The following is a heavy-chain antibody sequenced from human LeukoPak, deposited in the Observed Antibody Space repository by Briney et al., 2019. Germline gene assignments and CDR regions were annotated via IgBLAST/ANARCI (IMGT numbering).Heavy chain of an antibody. CDR2: INRSGST. Sequence: SETLSLTCAVYGGSFSGYYWSWIRQPPGKGLEWIGEINRSGSTNYNPSLKSRVTISVDTSKNQFSLKLSSVTAADTAVYYCAVTAGYYYDSSGYYHWGQGTLVTVSS. J-gene: IGHJ5*02. V-gene: IGHV4-34*01. CDR3: AVTAGYYYDSSGYYH. D-gene: IGHD3-22*01. CDR1: GGSFSGYY.